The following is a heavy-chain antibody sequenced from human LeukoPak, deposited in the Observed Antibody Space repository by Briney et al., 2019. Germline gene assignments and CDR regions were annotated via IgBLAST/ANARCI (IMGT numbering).Heavy chain of an antibody. Sequence: SETLSLTCTVSGXSISSYYWSWIRQPPGKGLEWIEYIYYSGSTSYNPSLKSRVTMSVHTSKNQFSLSLSSVTAADTAVYYCARRYCGGGSCYSSFDYWGQGTLVTVSS. CDR1: GXSISSYY. J-gene: IGHJ4*02. CDR3: ARRYCGGGSCYSSFDY. D-gene: IGHD2-15*01. CDR2: IYYSGST. V-gene: IGHV4-59*08.